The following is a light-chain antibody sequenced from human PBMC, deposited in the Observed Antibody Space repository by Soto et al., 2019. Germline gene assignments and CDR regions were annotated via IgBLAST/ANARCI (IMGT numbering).Light chain of an antibody. CDR3: QQYHSYSFT. J-gene: IGKJ3*01. CDR1: QTIDTF. V-gene: IGKV1-5*03. Sequence: DIPMTQSPSTLAASVGDRVTISCRASQTIDTFLAWYQHKPGKAPKLLIYKASVLETEVPSRFSGSGSGTEFTLTIGSLQPDDFATYYCQQYHSYSFTFGPGTKVDVK. CDR2: KAS.